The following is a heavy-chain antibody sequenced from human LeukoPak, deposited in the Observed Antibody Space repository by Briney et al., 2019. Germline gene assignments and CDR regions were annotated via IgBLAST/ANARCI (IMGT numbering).Heavy chain of an antibody. CDR2: INWNGGST. Sequence: GGSLRLSCAASGFTFNDHGMSWVRQVPGKGLEWVSGINWNGGSTGYADSVKGRFTISRDNAKNSLYLQMNSLRAEDTALYCCARGDYYYYMDVWGKGASVTVSS. J-gene: IGHJ6*03. CDR1: GFTFNDHG. CDR3: ARGDYYYYMDV. V-gene: IGHV3-20*04.